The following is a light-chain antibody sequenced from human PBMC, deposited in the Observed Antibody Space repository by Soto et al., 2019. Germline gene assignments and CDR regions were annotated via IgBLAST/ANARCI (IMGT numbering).Light chain of an antibody. CDR2: DAS. CDR1: QTISSW. Sequence: DIQMTQSPSTLSASVGDRVTITCRASQTISSWLAWYQQKPGKAPKLLIYDASSLESGVPSRFSGSGSGTEFTLTISSLQPDEFATYYWQQYSIYRCSFYQGGKLEIK. V-gene: IGKV1-5*01. J-gene: IGKJ2*04. CDR3: QQYSIYRCS.